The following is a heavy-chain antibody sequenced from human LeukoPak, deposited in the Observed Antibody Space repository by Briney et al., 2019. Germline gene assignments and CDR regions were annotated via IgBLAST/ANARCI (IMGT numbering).Heavy chain of an antibody. D-gene: IGHD3-16*02. V-gene: IGHV3-48*01. CDR2: ISSSSTTA. J-gene: IGHJ6*02. Sequence: GGSLRLSCGASGFTFSSYSVNWVRQAPGKGLEWVSYISSSSTTAYYGDSVKGRFTISRDNAKNSLYLYMNSLRAEDTAVYYYARVMVTFGGVIEIQYGMDAWGQGTTVTVSS. CDR1: GFTFSSYS. CDR3: ARVMVTFGGVIEIQYGMDA.